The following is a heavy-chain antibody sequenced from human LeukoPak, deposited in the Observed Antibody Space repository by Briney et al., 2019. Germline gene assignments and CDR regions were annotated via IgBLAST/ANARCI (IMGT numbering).Heavy chain of an antibody. CDR3: AKHEVSYYDSSGYYPFDC. CDR1: GFTFSDFA. J-gene: IGHJ4*02. D-gene: IGHD3-22*01. V-gene: IGHV3-23*01. Sequence: GGSLRLSCVASGFTFSDFAMNWVRLPPGKGLKWVSGLSASGGSTFYTDSVKGRFTISRDNSNNTLYLQMDGLSAEDTAIYYCAKHEVSYYDSSGYYPFDCWGPGTVVTVSS. CDR2: LSASGGST.